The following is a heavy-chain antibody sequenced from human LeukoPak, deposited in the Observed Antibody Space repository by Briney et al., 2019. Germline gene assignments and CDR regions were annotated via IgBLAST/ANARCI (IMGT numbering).Heavy chain of an antibody. CDR1: GFTYTSYY. J-gene: IGHJ3*02. V-gene: IGHV1-46*03. Sequence: ASVKVSCKASGFTYTSYYMHWVRQAPEQGLEWMGIINSSGGSTSYPQTFQGRVTMTRDTSTSTVYMELSSLRSEDTAVYYCACVVRGAFDIWGQGTLVTVSS. CDR2: INSSGGST. CDR3: ACVVRGAFDI. D-gene: IGHD2-21*01.